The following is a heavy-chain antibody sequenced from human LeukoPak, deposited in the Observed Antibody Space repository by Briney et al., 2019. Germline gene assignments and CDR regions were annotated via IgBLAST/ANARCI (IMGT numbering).Heavy chain of an antibody. Sequence: GGSLRLSCVASGFMFDDFTMHWVRLAPGKGLEWVSGIDWNGFNKDYADSVKGRFTISRDNAKNSLYLQMNSLSSEDMALYFCAKDENRWLAPHAFDIWGQGTMVTVSS. J-gene: IGHJ3*02. D-gene: IGHD5-24*01. CDR1: GFMFDDFT. CDR3: AKDENRWLAPHAFDI. V-gene: IGHV3-9*03. CDR2: IDWNGFNK.